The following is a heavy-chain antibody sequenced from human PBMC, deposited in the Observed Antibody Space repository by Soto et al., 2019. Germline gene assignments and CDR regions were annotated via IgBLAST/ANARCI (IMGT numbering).Heavy chain of an antibody. CDR2: IIPIFGTA. CDR3: VGGDYYYGMDV. Sequence: GASVKVSCKASGGTFSSYAISWVRQAPGQGLEWMGGIIPIFGTANYAQKFQGRVTITADKSTSTAYMELSSLRSEDTAVYYCVGGDYYYGMDVWGQGTTVTVSS. CDR1: GGTFSSYA. V-gene: IGHV1-69*06. D-gene: IGHD1-26*01. J-gene: IGHJ6*02.